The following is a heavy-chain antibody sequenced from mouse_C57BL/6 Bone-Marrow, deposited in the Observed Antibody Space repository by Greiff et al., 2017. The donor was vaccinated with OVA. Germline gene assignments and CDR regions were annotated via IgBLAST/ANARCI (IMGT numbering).Heavy chain of an antibody. J-gene: IGHJ2*01. CDR3: ARWDGYLDY. CDR1: GYTFTDYY. V-gene: IGHV1-19*01. CDR2: INPYNGGT. Sequence: VQLQQSGPVLVKPGASVKMSCKASGYTFTDYYMNWVKPSHGKSLEWIGVINPYNGGTSYNQKFKGKATLTVDKSSSTAYMELNSLTSEDSAVYYCARWDGYLDYWGQGTTLTVSS. D-gene: IGHD4-1*01.